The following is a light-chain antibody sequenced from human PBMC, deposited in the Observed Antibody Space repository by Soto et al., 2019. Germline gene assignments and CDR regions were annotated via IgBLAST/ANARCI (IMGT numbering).Light chain of an antibody. J-gene: IGLJ1*01. CDR2: DVA. CDR1: INDVGGYNY. V-gene: IGLV2-14*03. Sequence: QSVLTQPASVSGSPGQSISITCTGTINDVGGYNYVSWYQQHSGKAPKLIIYDVAYRPSGVSNRFSGSKSGNTASLTISGLQAEDEADYYCNSYRISSPPYYVFGTGTKVTVL. CDR3: NSYRISSPPYYV.